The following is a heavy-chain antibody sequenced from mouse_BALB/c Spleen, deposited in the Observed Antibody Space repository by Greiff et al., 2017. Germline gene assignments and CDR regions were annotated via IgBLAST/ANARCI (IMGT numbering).Heavy chain of an antibody. CDR1: GYTFTDYA. D-gene: IGHD1-2*01. CDR3: AYYGYRTWFAY. J-gene: IGHJ3*01. Sequence: QVQLKQSGAELVRPGVSVKISCKGSGYTFTDYAMHWVKQSHAKSLEWIGVISTYYGDASYNQKFKGKATMTVDKSSSTAYMELARLTSEDSAIYYCAYYGYRTWFAYWGQGTLVTVSA. V-gene: IGHV1S137*01. CDR2: ISTYYGDA.